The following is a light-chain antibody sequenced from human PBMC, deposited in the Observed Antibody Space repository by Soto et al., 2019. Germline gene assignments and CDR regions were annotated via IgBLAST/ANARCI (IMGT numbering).Light chain of an antibody. CDR1: QSVSSK. V-gene: IGKV3-15*01. Sequence: IVMTQSPGTLSVSPGERVTLSRRACQSVSSKLVWYQRKPGQAPRLLIYDSSTRATGIPGRFSGSGSGTEFTLTISSLQSEDFAVYYCQQRSNWPPRITFRKGTRLEIK. CDR3: QQRSNWPPRIT. J-gene: IGKJ5*01. CDR2: DSS.